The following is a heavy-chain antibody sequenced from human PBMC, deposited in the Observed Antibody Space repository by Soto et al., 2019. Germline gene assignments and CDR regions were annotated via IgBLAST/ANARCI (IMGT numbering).Heavy chain of an antibody. CDR2: FVPRFDSP. D-gene: IGHD3-16*01. CDR3: ARDRIQLRLGKYSFNGMDV. CDR1: GGTFSDYA. Sequence: VQLVQSGAEMRKPGSSLRVSCKASGGTFSDYAFSWVRQAPGHGLEWMGGFVPRFDSPNYAQKFGGRVTITADTSSSTVYVARSSLRFDDTAVYFCARDRIQLRLGKYSFNGMDVWGQGTTIIVSS. V-gene: IGHV1-69*06. J-gene: IGHJ6*02.